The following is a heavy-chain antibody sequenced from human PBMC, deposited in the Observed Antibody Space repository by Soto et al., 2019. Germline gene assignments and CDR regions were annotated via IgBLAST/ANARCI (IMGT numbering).Heavy chain of an antibody. V-gene: IGHV3-23*01. J-gene: IGHJ1*01. D-gene: IGHD1-26*01. Sequence: PGGSLRLSCAASGFTFSSYAMSWVRQAPGKGLEWVSAISGSGGSTYYADSVKGRFTIPRDNSKNTLYLQMNSLRAEDTAVYYWAKLVGATITDYFQPWGKGTLVTVPS. CDR3: AKLVGATITDYFQP. CDR2: ISGSGGST. CDR1: GFTFSSYA.